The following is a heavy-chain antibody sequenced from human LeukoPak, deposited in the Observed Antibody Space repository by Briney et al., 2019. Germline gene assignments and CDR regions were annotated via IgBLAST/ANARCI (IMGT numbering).Heavy chain of an antibody. CDR3: ARHPRSCTGGGTCYSWFDA. J-gene: IGHJ5*02. V-gene: IGHV4-59*08. D-gene: IGHD2-15*01. CDR2: IYSSGST. CDR1: GDSISSYY. Sequence: SETLSLTCSVSGDSISSYYWSWIRQPPGKGPEWIGYIYSSGSTKYNPSLKSRVTISIDTFRNQFSLTVHSVTAADTAMYYCARHPRSCTGGGTCYSWFDASGQGTLVTVSS.